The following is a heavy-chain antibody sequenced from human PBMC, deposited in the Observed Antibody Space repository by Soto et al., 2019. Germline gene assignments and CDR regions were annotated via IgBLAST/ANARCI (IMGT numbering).Heavy chain of an antibody. D-gene: IGHD3-16*02. CDR1: GFSFSNAW. CDR2: IESKADGGTT. J-gene: IGHJ5*02. V-gene: IGHV3-15*04. CDR3: TADRGVYILGSYHRWFDP. Sequence: ELQLVESGGGLVKPGGSLRLSCAASGFSFSNAWMSWVRQAPGKGLEWVGRIESKADGGTTDYAAPVKGGYTISRDDSKNTRYLQMNSLKTDDTAVYYCTADRGVYILGSYHRWFDPWAQGIVVIVSS.